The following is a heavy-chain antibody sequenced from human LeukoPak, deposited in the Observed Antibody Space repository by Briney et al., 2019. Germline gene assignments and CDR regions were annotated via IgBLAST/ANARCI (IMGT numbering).Heavy chain of an antibody. V-gene: IGHV4-59*01. D-gene: IGHD6-19*01. CDR2: IYYSGST. J-gene: IGHJ4*02. CDR1: GGSISSYF. Sequence: LETLSLTCAVSGGSISSYFWSSIWESPGEGLEWSGYIYYSGSTNYIPSLQSRVTISVDTSKNQFSLKLSSVTAADTAVYYCARGGWRYLDHWGQGTLVTVSS. CDR3: ARGGWRYLDH.